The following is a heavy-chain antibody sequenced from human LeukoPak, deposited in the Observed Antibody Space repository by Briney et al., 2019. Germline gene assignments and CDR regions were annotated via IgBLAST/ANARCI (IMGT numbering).Heavy chain of an antibody. CDR1: GFTFSSYS. V-gene: IGHV3-48*04. CDR2: ISSSSSTI. J-gene: IGHJ4*02. D-gene: IGHD1-26*01. CDR3: ARDALYSGSSR. Sequence: PGGSLRLSCAASGFTFSSYSMNWVRQAPGKGLEWVSYISSSSSTIYYADSVKGRFTISRDNAKNSLYLQMNSLRAEDTAVYYCARDALYSGSSRGGQGTLVTVSS.